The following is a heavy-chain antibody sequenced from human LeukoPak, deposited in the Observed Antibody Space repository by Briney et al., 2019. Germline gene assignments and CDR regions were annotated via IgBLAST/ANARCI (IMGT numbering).Heavy chain of an antibody. CDR3: ARDPNYYGSGSYFAYFDQ. D-gene: IGHD3-10*01. CDR2: LSDDGSNK. Sequence: GGSLRLSCAASRFTFSYFAMHWVRQAPGKGLEWVAVLSDDGSNKFYADSVKGRFTISRDNSKNTLYLQMNSLRAEDTAVYYSARDPNYYGSGSYFAYFDQWGQGTLVTVSS. J-gene: IGHJ4*02. V-gene: IGHV3-30*03. CDR1: RFTFSYFA.